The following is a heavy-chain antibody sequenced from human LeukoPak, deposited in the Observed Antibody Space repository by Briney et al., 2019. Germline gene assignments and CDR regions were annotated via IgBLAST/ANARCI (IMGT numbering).Heavy chain of an antibody. CDR3: ASRGYCSSTSCYTYYYYYMDV. CDR2: IIPIFGTA. Sequence: SVKVSCKASGGTFSSYAISWVRQAPGQGLEWMGGIIPIFGTANYAQKFQGRVTITTDESTSTAYMELSSLRSEDTAVYYCASRGYCSSTSCYTYYYYYMDVWGKGTTVTVSS. V-gene: IGHV1-69*05. D-gene: IGHD2-2*02. CDR1: GGTFSSYA. J-gene: IGHJ6*03.